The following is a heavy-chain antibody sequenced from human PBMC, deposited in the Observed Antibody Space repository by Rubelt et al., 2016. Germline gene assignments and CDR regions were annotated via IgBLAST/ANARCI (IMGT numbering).Heavy chain of an antibody. CDR2: INPNGGST. J-gene: IGHJ4*02. Sequence: LMGIINPNGGSTSYAKKLQGRVSMTRDTSTSTVSMELSSLRSEETAVYYCARSLSRSLAWAGDYWGQGTLVTVSS. D-gene: IGHD3-3*01. V-gene: IGHV1-46*03. CDR3: ARSLSRSLAWAGDY.